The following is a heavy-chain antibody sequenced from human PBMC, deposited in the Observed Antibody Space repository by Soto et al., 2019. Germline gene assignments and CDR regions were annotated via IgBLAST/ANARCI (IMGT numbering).Heavy chain of an antibody. D-gene: IGHD2-15*01. CDR2: IYYSGST. CDR3: ARANHGSAGSCSSFSWFDP. CDR1: GGSISSGDYY. J-gene: IGHJ5*02. V-gene: IGHV4-30-4*02. Sequence: SETLSLTCTVSGGSISSGDYYWSWIRQPPGKGLEWIGYIYYSGSTYYNPSLKSRVTISVDTSKNQVSLKLSSVTAADTAVYYCARANHGSAGSCSSFSWFDPWGQGTLVTVSS.